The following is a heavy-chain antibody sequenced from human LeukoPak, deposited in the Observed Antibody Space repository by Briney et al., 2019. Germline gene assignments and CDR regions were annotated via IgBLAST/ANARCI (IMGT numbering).Heavy chain of an antibody. Sequence: GGPLRLSCAASGFTFSSYWMHWVRQAPGKGLVWVSRIKSDGSTRYADSVKGRFTISRDNAKNTVSLQMTSLRAEDTGVYYCARAPSEIGGYYPEYFRHWGQGTLVIVSS. CDR2: IKSDGST. D-gene: IGHD3-22*01. J-gene: IGHJ1*01. CDR1: GFTFSSYW. V-gene: IGHV3-74*01. CDR3: ARAPSEIGGYYPEYFRH.